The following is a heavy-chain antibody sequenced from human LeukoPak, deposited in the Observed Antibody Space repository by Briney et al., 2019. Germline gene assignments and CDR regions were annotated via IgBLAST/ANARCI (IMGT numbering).Heavy chain of an antibody. V-gene: IGHV1-18*01. J-gene: IGHJ6*02. CDR1: GYTFTSYG. CDR2: ISAYNGNT. CDR3: ARAPFDIVVVVAASYYYYYGMDV. Sequence: GAPVKVSCKASGYTFTSYGISWVRQAPGQGLEWMGWISAYNGNTNYAQKLQGRVTMTTDTSTSTAYMELRSLRSDDTAVYYCARAPFDIVVVVAASYYYYYGMDVWGQGTTVTVSS. D-gene: IGHD2-15*01.